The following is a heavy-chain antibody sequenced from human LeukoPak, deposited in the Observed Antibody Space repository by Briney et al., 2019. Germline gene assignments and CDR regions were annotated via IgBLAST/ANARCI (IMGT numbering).Heavy chain of an antibody. V-gene: IGHV3-13*01. CDR1: GFTFSNYY. D-gene: IGHD2-2*01. CDR3: ARGSCSSRSCYKRVKGLDV. CDR2: FHTSCYI. J-gene: IGHJ6*02. Sequence: GGSLRLSCAASGFTFSNYYMHWVRQATGKGLEGVSAFHTSCYIHHSVSVKGRFPASLENAKNPFYLQMNNLRAGDTAVYYCARGSCSSRSCYKRVKGLDVWRQGTPVPVSS.